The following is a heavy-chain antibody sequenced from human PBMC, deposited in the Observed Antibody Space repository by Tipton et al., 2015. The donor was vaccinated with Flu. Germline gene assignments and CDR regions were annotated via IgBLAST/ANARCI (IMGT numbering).Heavy chain of an antibody. CDR3: ARDQNPLDV. Sequence: QLVQSGPEVKKPGESLKISCKGSGYNFTDFWIGWVRQMPGKGLEWMGIINARGDDSGYAQRFQGRLTLTRDTSTSTVYMELSSLRSEDMAVYYCARDQNPLDVWGQGTTVTVS. CDR2: INARGDDS. CDR1: GYNFTDFW. V-gene: IGHV1-46*01. J-gene: IGHJ6*02.